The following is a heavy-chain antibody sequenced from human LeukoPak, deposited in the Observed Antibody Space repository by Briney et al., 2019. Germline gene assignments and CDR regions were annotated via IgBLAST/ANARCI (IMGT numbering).Heavy chain of an antibody. Sequence: SVKVSCKVSGGTFSSFAIRWVRQAPGQGLEWMGGIIPIFGTANYAQKFQGRVTITTDESTSTAYMELSSLRSEDTAVYYCARGYGSGSYTFDYRGQGTLVTVSS. D-gene: IGHD3-10*01. CDR3: ARGYGSGSYTFDY. CDR2: IIPIFGTA. J-gene: IGHJ4*02. CDR1: GGTFSSFA. V-gene: IGHV1-69*05.